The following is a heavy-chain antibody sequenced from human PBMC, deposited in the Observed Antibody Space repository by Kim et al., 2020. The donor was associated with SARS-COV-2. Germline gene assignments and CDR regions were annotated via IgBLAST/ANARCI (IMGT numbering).Heavy chain of an antibody. D-gene: IGHD3-10*01. CDR2: ISGDGGST. Sequence: GGSLRLSCAASGFTFDDYAMHWVRQAPGKGLEWVSLISGDGGSTYYADSVKGRFTISRDNSKNSLYLQMNSLRTEDTALYYCAKDFRAYVLLWFGEDDDFYPFDPWGQGTLVTVSS. V-gene: IGHV3-43*02. J-gene: IGHJ5*02. CDR3: AKDFRAYVLLWFGEDDDFYPFDP. CDR1: GFTFDDYA.